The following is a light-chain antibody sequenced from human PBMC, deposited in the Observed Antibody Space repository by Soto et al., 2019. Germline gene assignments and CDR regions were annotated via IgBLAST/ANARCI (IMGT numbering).Light chain of an antibody. V-gene: IGKV3-11*01. CDR1: QTVSSY. Sequence: EIVLTQSPATLSLSPGERATLSCRASQTVSSYLAWYQQKPGQAPRLLIYDASNRATGIPAGFSGSGSGTDFTLTISSLEPEDFGVYYCQQRSSWPPFTFGQGTKLEIK. CDR3: QQRSSWPPFT. CDR2: DAS. J-gene: IGKJ2*01.